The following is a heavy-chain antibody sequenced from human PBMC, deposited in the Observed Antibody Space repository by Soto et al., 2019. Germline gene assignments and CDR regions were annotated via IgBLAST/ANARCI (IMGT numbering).Heavy chain of an antibody. Sequence: ASVKVSCKASGGTFSSYAISWVRQAPGQGLEWMGWINPITGNTNYAQKFQGRVTITRDTSASTAYMELSSLRSEDTAVYYCARGYNWNYSDAFDIWGEGTMVTVSS. D-gene: IGHD1-1*01. CDR3: ARGYNWNYSDAFDI. V-gene: IGHV1-69*10. J-gene: IGHJ3*02. CDR1: GGTFSSYA. CDR2: INPITGNT.